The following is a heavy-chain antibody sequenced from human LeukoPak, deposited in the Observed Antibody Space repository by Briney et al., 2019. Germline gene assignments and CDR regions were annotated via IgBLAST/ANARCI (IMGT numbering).Heavy chain of an antibody. CDR3: ARDKGYCTNGVCYYYYYYGMDV. Sequence: PSETLSLTCAVYGGSFSGYYWSWIRQPPGKGLEWIGEINHSGSTNYNPSLKSRVTISVDTSKNQFSLKLSSVTAADTAVYYCARDKGYCTNGVCYYYYYYGMDVWGQGTTVTVSS. D-gene: IGHD2-8*01. V-gene: IGHV4-34*01. CDR2: INHSGST. J-gene: IGHJ6*02. CDR1: GGSFSGYY.